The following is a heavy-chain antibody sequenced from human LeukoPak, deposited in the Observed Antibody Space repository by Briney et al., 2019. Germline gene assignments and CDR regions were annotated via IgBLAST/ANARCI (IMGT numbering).Heavy chain of an antibody. CDR1: GGSIIGYA. V-gene: IGHV4-59*01. CDR2: ISYSGST. Sequence: NPSESLSLTCSVSGGSIIGYARSWIRLPPGKGLQWMGPISYSGSTNSNPSLKSRVTMSVGTSKNQFSLQLTSVTAADTAIYYCARDLGESGSGSGWFDPCGQRTLVTVGS. J-gene: IGHJ5*02. CDR3: ARDLGESGSGSGWFDP. D-gene: IGHD3-10*01.